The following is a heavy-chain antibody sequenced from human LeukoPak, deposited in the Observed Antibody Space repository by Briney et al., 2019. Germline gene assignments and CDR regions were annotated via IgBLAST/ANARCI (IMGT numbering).Heavy chain of an antibody. CDR2: IYSGGST. D-gene: IGHD1-7*01. CDR3: AKLPSS. J-gene: IGHJ5*02. CDR1: GFTVSNNY. V-gene: IGHV3-66*02. Sequence: GGSLRLSCAASGFTVSNNYMNWVRQAPGKGLEWVSVIYSGGSTYYADSVEGRFTISRDNSKNTLYLQMNSLRAEDTAVYYCAKLPSSWAQGTLVTVSS.